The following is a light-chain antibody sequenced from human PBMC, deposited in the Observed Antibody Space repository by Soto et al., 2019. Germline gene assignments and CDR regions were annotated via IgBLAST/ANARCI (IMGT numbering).Light chain of an antibody. CDR2: DNN. J-gene: IGLJ2*01. Sequence: QSVLTQPPSVSAAPGQTVTISCSGSSSNIGDNYVSWYQQLPGTAPKLLIYDNNKRPSGIPDRFSGSKSGTSATLGITGLQTGDEADYYCGTCYSSLSAVVFGGGTKLTVL. CDR3: GTCYSSLSAVV. V-gene: IGLV1-51*01. CDR1: SSNIGDNY.